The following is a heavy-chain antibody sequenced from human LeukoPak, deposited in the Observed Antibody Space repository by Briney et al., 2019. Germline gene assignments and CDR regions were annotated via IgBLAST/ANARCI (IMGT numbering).Heavy chain of an antibody. V-gene: IGHV3-30-3*01. Sequence: GGSLRLSCAASGFTFSSYAMHWVRQAPGKGLEWVAVISYDGSNKYYADSVKGRFTISRDNSKNTLYLQMNSLRAEDTAVYYCARGKYSGSYYYFDYWGQGTLVTVSS. J-gene: IGHJ4*02. CDR2: ISYDGSNK. CDR1: GFTFSSYA. CDR3: ARGKYSGSYYYFDY. D-gene: IGHD1-26*01.